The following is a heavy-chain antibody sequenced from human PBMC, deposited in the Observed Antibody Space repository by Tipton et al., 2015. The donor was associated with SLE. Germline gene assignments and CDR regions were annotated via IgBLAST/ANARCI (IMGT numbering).Heavy chain of an antibody. CDR3: ARKDGSSSSWCAFDI. J-gene: IGHJ3*02. CDR1: GFTFSSYW. V-gene: IGHV3-7*01. Sequence: SLRLSCAASGFTFSSYWMSWVRQAPGKGLEWVANIKQDGSEKYYVDSVKGRFTISRDNAKNSLYLQMNSLRAGDTAVYYCARKDGSSSSWCAFDIWGQGTMVTVSS. D-gene: IGHD6-13*01. CDR2: IKQDGSEK.